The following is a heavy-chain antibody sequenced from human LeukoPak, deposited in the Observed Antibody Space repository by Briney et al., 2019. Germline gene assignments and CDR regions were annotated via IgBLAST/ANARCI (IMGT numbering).Heavy chain of an antibody. CDR2: IYYSGST. CDR3: ARDGYGAWFDP. D-gene: IGHD2-15*01. Sequence: SETLSLTCTVSGGSISSGDYYWSWIRQPPGKGLEWIGYIYYSGSTHYKSSLKSRVNISVDASKNQFSLKLSSVTAADTAVYYCARDGYGAWFDPWGQGTLVTVSS. CDR1: GGSISSGDYY. J-gene: IGHJ5*02. V-gene: IGHV4-30-4*01.